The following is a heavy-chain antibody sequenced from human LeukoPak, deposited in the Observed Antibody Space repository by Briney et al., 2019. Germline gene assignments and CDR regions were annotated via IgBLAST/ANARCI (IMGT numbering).Heavy chain of an antibody. J-gene: IGHJ4*02. Sequence: RGGSLRLSCAASGFTFSSYGMRWVRQAPGKGLEWVAVISYDGSNKYYADSVKGRFTISRDTSKKTLYLQMNSLRAEDTAVYYCAKEVGATEGAFDYWGQGTLVTVSS. D-gene: IGHD1-26*01. CDR1: GFTFSSYG. V-gene: IGHV3-30*18. CDR2: ISYDGSNK. CDR3: AKEVGATEGAFDY.